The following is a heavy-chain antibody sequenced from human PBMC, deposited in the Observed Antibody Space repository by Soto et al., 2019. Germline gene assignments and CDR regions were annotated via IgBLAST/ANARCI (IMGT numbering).Heavy chain of an antibody. V-gene: IGHV3-33*01. J-gene: IGHJ4*02. CDR1: GFTFSSYG. CDR2: IWSDGGNK. Sequence: QVQLVESGGDVVQPGRSLRLSCAASGFTFSSYGMHWVRQAPGKGLEWVAVIWSDGGNKYYADSVKGRFTISRDNSKNALYLQMNRLSAVETAVSFCARWGIAAGDYWGQGTLVTVSS. CDR3: ARWGIAAGDY. D-gene: IGHD6-13*01.